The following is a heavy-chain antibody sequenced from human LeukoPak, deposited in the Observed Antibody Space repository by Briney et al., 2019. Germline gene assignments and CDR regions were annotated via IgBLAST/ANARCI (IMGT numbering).Heavy chain of an antibody. D-gene: IGHD6-19*01. Sequence: GGSLRLSCTVSGFTLSSYEMSWLRQAPGKGLEWVSSIDYSGGSTYYADSVKGRFTISRDNSKNTLYLQLNSHRAEDKAVYYCARNSGSYGVSWGQGTLVTVSS. CDR3: ARNSGSYGVS. J-gene: IGHJ4*02. CDR1: GFTLSSYE. CDR2: IDYSGGST. V-gene: IGHV3-23*01.